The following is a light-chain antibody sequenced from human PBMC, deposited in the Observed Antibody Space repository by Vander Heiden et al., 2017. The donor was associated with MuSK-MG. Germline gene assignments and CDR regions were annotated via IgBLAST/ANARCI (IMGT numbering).Light chain of an antibody. J-gene: IGKJ2*01. CDR1: QSISSY. Sequence: DIQMTQSPSSLSASVGDRVTITCRASQSISSYLNWYQQKPGKAPKLLIYAASSLQSGVPSRFSGSGSGTDFTLTISSRQPEDFASYYCQQSDSNLMYTFGQGTKLEIK. V-gene: IGKV1-39*01. CDR3: QQSDSNLMYT. CDR2: AAS.